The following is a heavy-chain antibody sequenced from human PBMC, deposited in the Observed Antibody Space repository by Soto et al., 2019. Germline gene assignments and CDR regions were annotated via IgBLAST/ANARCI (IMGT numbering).Heavy chain of an antibody. D-gene: IGHD1-1*01. J-gene: IGHJ3*02. CDR1: VCTLSDAW. CDR2: IKNKIDGGTT. Sequence: GSLRLSCAPSVCTLSDAWMSCVRQSPGKGLEWVGRIKNKIDGGTTNYAAPVKGRFTISRDDSNNTLYLQMNSLKTEDTAVYYCTPEILIRQPYDTWGQATMVTVS. CDR3: TPEILIRQPYDT. V-gene: IGHV3-15*01.